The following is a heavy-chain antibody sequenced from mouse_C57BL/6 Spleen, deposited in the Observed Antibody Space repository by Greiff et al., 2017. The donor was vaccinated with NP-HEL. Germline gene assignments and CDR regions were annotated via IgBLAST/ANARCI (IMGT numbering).Heavy chain of an antibody. CDR3: ANYYGSSYTWFAY. CDR2: IYPRSGNT. D-gene: IGHD1-1*01. J-gene: IGHJ3*01. CDR1: GYTFTSYG. V-gene: IGHV1-81*01. Sequence: VQLQESGAELARPGASVKLSCKASGYTFTSYGISWVKQRTGQGLEWIGEIYPRSGNTYYNEKFKGKATLTADKSSSTAYMELRSLTSEDSAVYFCANYYGSSYTWFAYWGQGTLVTVSA.